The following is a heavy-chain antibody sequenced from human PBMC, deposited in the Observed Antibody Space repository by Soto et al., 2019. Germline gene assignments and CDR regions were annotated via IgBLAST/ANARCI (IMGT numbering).Heavy chain of an antibody. CDR1: GGSLSSSSYY. D-gene: IGHD6-19*01. J-gene: IGHJ6*02. CDR2: IYYSGST. CDR3: ARTPRGAYSSGWYYYYYGMDV. Sequence: SAILSLTCTFSGGSLSSSSYYLGWIRPPPGKGLEWIGSIYYSGSTYYNPSLKSRVTISVDTSKNQFSLKLSSVTAADTAVYYCARTPRGAYSSGWYYYYYGMDVWGQGKTVTVSS. V-gene: IGHV4-39*07.